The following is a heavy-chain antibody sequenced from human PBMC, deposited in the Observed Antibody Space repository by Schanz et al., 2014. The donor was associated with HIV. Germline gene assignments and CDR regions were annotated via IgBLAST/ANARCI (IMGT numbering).Heavy chain of an antibody. CDR2: IKQDESEK. CDR3: AKGARAHKVTTGVDV. V-gene: IGHV3-7*01. D-gene: IGHD4-17*01. Sequence: EVQLVESGGGLVQPGGSLRLSCAASGFTFSSYWMSWVRQAPGKGLEWVANIKQDESEKYYVDSVKGRFTISRDNAKKSLYLRMNSLRAEDTAVYYCAKGARAHKVTTGVDVWGPGTTVTVSS. CDR1: GFTFSSYW. J-gene: IGHJ6*02.